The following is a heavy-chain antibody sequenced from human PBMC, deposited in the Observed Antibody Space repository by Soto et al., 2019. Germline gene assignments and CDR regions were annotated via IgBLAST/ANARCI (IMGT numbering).Heavy chain of an antibody. Sequence: QVQLVESGGGVVQPGRSLRLSCAASGFTFSSYGMHWVRQAPGKGLEWVAVIWYDGSNKYYAESVKGRFTISRDNCMNALYLHMNSLRAEGTGVCYCAGESGGLGMDVWGQGTAVTVSS. CDR1: GFTFSSYG. V-gene: IGHV3-33*01. D-gene: IGHD6-19*01. J-gene: IGHJ6*02. CDR2: IWYDGSNK. CDR3: AGESGGLGMDV.